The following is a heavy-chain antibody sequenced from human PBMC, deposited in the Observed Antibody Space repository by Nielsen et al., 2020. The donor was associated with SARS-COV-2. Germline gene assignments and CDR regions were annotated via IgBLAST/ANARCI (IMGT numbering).Heavy chain of an antibody. CDR1: GYTFTTYA. J-gene: IGHJ5*02. Sequence: ASVKVSCKASGYTFTTYAIHWVRQAPGQRLEWMAWINTGNGNIKSSWSIRGRVTITRDTSASTAYLDLSSLRSEDTAVYYCARGAIFGDWFDPWGQGTLVTVSS. CDR2: INTGNGNI. D-gene: IGHD3-3*01. V-gene: IGHV1-3*04. CDR3: ARGAIFGDWFDP.